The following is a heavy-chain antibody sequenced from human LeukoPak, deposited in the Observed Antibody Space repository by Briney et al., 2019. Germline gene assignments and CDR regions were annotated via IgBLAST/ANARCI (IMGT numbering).Heavy chain of an antibody. J-gene: IGHJ4*02. V-gene: IGHV3-53*01. CDR3: ARSGTITAAGLFDS. CDR1: GFTFSSYA. CDR2: IYSGGTT. D-gene: IGHD6-13*01. Sequence: GGSLRLSCAASGFTFSSYAMSWVRQAPGKGLEWVSVIYSGGTTFYADSMKGRFTISRDNSKNTLYLQMHSLRAEDTAVYYCARSGTITAAGLFDSWGQGTLVTVSS.